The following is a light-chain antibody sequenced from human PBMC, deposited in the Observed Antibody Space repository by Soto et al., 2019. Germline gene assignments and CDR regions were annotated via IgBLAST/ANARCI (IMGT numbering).Light chain of an antibody. CDR3: MQGTLWPWT. J-gene: IGKJ1*01. CDR2: LVS. CDR1: QSLVHSNGYTY. Sequence: DVVMTQSPLSLPVTPGQPASISCRSSQSLVHSNGYTYLNWFQQRPGQSPRRLIYLVSVRDSVVPGRFSGSGSGTDFTLKISRVGAEYVGVYYCMQGTLWPWTFGQGTKVEIK. V-gene: IGKV2-30*02.